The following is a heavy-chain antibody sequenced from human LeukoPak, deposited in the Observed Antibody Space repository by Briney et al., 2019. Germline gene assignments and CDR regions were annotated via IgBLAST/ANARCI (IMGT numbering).Heavy chain of an antibody. D-gene: IGHD2-15*01. V-gene: IGHV3-30*18. CDR2: ISHDGSNN. CDR3: AKVRVGTAHFDY. CDR1: GFTFSNYD. J-gene: IGHJ4*02. Sequence: GRSLRLSCAASGFTFSNYDMHWVRQAPGKGLKWVVVISHDGSNNNYADSVKGRFTISRDNSKNTLYLQMNSLRPEDTAVYYCAKVRVGTAHFDYWGQGTLVTVSS.